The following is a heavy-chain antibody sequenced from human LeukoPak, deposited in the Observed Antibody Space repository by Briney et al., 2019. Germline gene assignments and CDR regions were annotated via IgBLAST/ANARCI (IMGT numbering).Heavy chain of an antibody. V-gene: IGHV1-69*13. D-gene: IGHD3-22*01. CDR3: ARGGLYYYDSSGYSSSDLDY. CDR1: GYTLTELS. CDR2: IIPIFGTA. J-gene: IGHJ4*02. Sequence: SVKVSCKVSGYTLTELSMHWVRQAPGQGLEWMGGIIPIFGTANYAQKFQGRVTITADESTSTAYMELSSLRSEDTAVYYCARGGLYYYDSSGYSSSDLDYWGQGTLVTVSS.